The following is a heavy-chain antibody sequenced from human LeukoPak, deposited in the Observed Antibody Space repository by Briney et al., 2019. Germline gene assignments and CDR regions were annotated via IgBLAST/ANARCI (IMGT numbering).Heavy chain of an antibody. CDR2: IYHSGST. D-gene: IGHD4-17*01. V-gene: IGHV4-38-2*01. CDR1: GYSISSGYY. CDR3: ARPSTVTTGSDY. J-gene: IGHJ4*02. Sequence: PSETLSLTCAVSGYSISSGYYWGWIRQPPGKGLEWIGSIYHSGSTYYNPSLKSRVTISVDTSKNQFSLKLSSVTAADTAVYYCARPSTVTTGSDYWGQGTLVTVSS.